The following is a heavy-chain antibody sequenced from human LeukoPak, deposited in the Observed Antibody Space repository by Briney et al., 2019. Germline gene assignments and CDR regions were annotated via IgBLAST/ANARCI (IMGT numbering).Heavy chain of an antibody. Sequence: SETLSLTCTVSGQSITNYYWNWIRQPPGKGLEWIGYTHHSGNTNYNPSLNSRVTMSVDTSKNQFSLKLSSVTAADTAVYYWARGREVGGATIFDYWGQGTLVTVSS. CDR2: THHSGNT. J-gene: IGHJ4*02. V-gene: IGHV4-59*08. D-gene: IGHD1-26*01. CDR1: GQSITNYY. CDR3: ARGREVGGATIFDY.